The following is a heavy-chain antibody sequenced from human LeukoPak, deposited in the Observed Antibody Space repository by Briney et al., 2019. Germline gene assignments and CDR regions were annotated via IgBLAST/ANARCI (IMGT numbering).Heavy chain of an antibody. Sequence: ASVKVSCKASGYTFTGYYMHWVRQAPGQGLEWMGWINPNSGGTNYAQKFQGRVTMTRDTSISTAYMKLSRLRSDDTAVYYCASHSSGWYELGYWGQGTLVTVSS. CDR2: INPNSGGT. V-gene: IGHV1-2*02. D-gene: IGHD6-19*01. CDR3: ASHSSGWYELGY. CDR1: GYTFTGYY. J-gene: IGHJ4*02.